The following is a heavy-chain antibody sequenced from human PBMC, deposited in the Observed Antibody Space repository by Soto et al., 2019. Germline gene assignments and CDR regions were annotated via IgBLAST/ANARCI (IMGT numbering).Heavy chain of an antibody. CDR3: ARLMSSGYYYGMDV. Sequence: QVQLVQSGAEVKKPGSSVKVSCKASGGTFSSYTISWVRQAPGQGLEWMGRIIPILGIANYAQKFQGRVTITAHKSTSTAYMELSSLRSEDTAVYYCARLMSSGYYYGMDVWGQGTTVTVSS. D-gene: IGHD3-10*01. CDR1: GGTFSSYT. CDR2: IIPILGIA. V-gene: IGHV1-69*02. J-gene: IGHJ6*02.